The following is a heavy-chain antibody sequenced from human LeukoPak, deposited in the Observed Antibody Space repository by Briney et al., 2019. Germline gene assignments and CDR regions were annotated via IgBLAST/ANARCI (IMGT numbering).Heavy chain of an antibody. D-gene: IGHD5-24*01. J-gene: IGHJ3*02. CDR1: GFTSRSYG. Sequence: GGSLRLSCAASGFTSRSYGMHGVCQAPGEGVGRVSFIWYDGRNKYYADSGKGRFTISRVNSTHSLYLQMNSMRAEDTAVYYCAVEMATPEAIGAFDIWGQGTMVTVSS. CDR3: AVEMATPEAIGAFDI. CDR2: IWYDGRNK. V-gene: IGHV3-30*02.